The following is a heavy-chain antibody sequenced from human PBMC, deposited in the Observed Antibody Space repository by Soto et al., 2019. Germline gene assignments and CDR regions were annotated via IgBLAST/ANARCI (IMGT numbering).Heavy chain of an antibody. V-gene: IGHV3-23*01. J-gene: IGHJ4*02. CDR2: ISGSGGST. CDR1: GFTFSSYA. Sequence: GGSLRLSCAASGFTFSSYAMSWVRQAPGKGLEWVSGISGSGGSTYYADSVKGRFTISRDNSKNTLYLQMNSLRAEDTAVYYCAKTSRRAVAGYRLSFDYWGQGTLVTVSS. CDR3: AKTSRRAVAGYRLSFDY. D-gene: IGHD6-19*01.